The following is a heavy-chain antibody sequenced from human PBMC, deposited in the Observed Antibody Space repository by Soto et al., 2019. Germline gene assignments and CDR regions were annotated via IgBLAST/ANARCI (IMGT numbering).Heavy chain of an antibody. D-gene: IGHD6-13*01. J-gene: IGHJ4*02. CDR1: GFTFSSYS. V-gene: IGHV3-21*01. Sequence: EVQLVESGGGLVKPGGSLRLSCAASGFTFSSYSMNWVRQAPGKGLEWVSSISSSSSYIYYADSVKGRFTISRDNAKNALYLQMNGLRAEDTAVYYCARVAAAGYWGQGTLVTVSS. CDR3: ARVAAAGY. CDR2: ISSSSSYI.